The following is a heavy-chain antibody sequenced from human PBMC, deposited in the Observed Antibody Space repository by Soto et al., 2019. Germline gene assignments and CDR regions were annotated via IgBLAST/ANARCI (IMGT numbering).Heavy chain of an antibody. CDR3: ARDQDAQWLVPHSLFDY. CDR1: GYTFTTYG. CDR2: ISVYNGNT. J-gene: IGHJ4*02. Sequence: QVQLVQSGAEVKKPGASVKVSCKASGYTFTTYGISWLRQAPGQGLEWMGWISVYNGNTKYAQMLQGRLTTTTDTSTSTAYMEVRTLRSDDTAMYFCARDQDAQWLVPHSLFDYWGQGTLVTVSS. V-gene: IGHV1-18*01. D-gene: IGHD6-19*01.